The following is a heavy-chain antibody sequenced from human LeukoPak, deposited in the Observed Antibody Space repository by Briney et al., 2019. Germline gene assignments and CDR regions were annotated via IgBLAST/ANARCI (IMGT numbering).Heavy chain of an antibody. D-gene: IGHD3-9*01. CDR2: ISSSSSTI. CDR1: GFTFSSCS. J-gene: IGHJ4*02. CDR3: ASGREYYDNLTDYFDY. V-gene: IGHV3-48*01. Sequence: GGSLRLSCAASGFTFSSCSMNWVRQAPGKGLEWVSYISSSSSTIYYADSVKGRLTISRDNAKNSLYLQMNSLRAEETAEYYCASGREYYDNLTDYFDYWGQGTLVTVSS.